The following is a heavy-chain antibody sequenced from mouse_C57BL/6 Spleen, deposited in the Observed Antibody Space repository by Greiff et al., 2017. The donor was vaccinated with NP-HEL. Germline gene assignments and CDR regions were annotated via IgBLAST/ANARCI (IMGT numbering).Heavy chain of an antibody. CDR3: ARDDGYVTWFAY. CDR2: INPSNGGT. CDR1: GSTFTSYW. V-gene: IGHV1-53*01. D-gene: IGHD2-3*01. Sequence: VQLQQPGTELVKPGASVKLSCKASGSTFTSYWMHWVKQRPGQGLEWIGNINPSNGGTNYNEKFKSKGTLTVDKSSSTAYMQLSSLTSEDSAVYYCARDDGYVTWFAYWGQGTLVTVSA. J-gene: IGHJ3*01.